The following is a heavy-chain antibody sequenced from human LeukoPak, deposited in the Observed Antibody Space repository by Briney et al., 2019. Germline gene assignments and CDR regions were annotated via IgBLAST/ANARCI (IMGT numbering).Heavy chain of an antibody. D-gene: IGHD3-22*01. J-gene: IGHJ5*02. V-gene: IGHV1-24*01. CDR2: FDPEDGET. CDR3: ATVIPSYHDSSGYGKNWFDP. Sequence: ASVKVSCKVSGYTLTELSMHWVRQAPGKGLEWMGGFDPEDGETIYAQKFQGRVTMTEDTSTDTAYMELSSLRSEDTAVYYCATVIPSYHDSSGYGKNWFDPWGQGTLVTVSS. CDR1: GYTLTELS.